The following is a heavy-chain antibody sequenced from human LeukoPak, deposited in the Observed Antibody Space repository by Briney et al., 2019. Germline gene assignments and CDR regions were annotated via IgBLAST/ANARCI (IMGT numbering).Heavy chain of an antibody. J-gene: IGHJ6*03. CDR3: ARGAGSTTMDYYYYYYMDV. V-gene: IGHV1-69*13. Sequence: GASVKVSCKASGGTFSSYAICWVRQAPGQGLEWMGGIIPIFGTANYAQKFQGRVTITADESTSTAYMELSSLRSEDTAVYYCARGAGSTTMDYYYYYYMDVWGKGTTVTISS. D-gene: IGHD4-23*01. CDR1: GGTFSSYA. CDR2: IIPIFGTA.